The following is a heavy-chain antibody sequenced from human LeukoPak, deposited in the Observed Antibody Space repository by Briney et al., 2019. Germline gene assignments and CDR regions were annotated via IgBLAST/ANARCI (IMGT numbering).Heavy chain of an antibody. V-gene: IGHV4-59*12. CDR1: GGSISSYY. Sequence: SETLSLTCTVSGGSISSYYWSWIRQPPGKGLEWFGYIYYSGSTNYNPSLKSRVTISVDTSKNQFSLKLSSVTAADTAVYYCARRWGSYPWYFDYWGQGTLVTVSS. CDR3: ARRWGSYPWYFDY. D-gene: IGHD3-16*02. CDR2: IYYSGST. J-gene: IGHJ4*02.